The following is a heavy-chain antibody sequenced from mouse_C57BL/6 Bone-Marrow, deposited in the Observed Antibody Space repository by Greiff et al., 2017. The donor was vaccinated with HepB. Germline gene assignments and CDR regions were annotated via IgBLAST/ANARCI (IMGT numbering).Heavy chain of an antibody. CDR2: INPSNGGT. V-gene: IGHV1-53*01. Sequence: QVQLQQPGTELVKPGASVKLSCKASGYTFTSYWMHWVKPRPGQGLEWIGNINPSNGGTNSNEKFKSKATLTVDKSSSTAYMQLSSLTSEDSAVYYGARLIITTEEGYIDYWGKGTKLTVSS. CDR1: GYTFTSYW. CDR3: ARLIITTEEGYIDY. J-gene: IGHJ2*01. D-gene: IGHD1-1*01.